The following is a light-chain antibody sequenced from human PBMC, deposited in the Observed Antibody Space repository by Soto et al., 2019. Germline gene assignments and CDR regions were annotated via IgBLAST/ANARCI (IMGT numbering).Light chain of an antibody. CDR1: SSDVGAYNY. J-gene: IGLJ3*02. CDR2: DVN. Sequence: QSVLTQPASVSGSPGQSITLSCTGTSSDVGAYNYVAWYQQHPGKAPKFIMYDVNTRPSGVSNRFSGSKSGNTASLTISGLQAEDEADYYCSSYTTTYNWVFGGGTKLTVL. CDR3: SSYTTTYNWV. V-gene: IGLV2-14*01.